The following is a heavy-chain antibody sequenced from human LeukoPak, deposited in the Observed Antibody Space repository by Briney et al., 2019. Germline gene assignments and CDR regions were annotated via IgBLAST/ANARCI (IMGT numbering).Heavy chain of an antibody. Sequence: GGSVRLSCAASGFPFSSRVMSWVRQAPGKGREWIAYINHDGEVIYYPQFVRGRFIISRDNAKNTLFLQMTDLRDEDTAVYYCARDYDWALDFWGQGTRVTVSS. V-gene: IGHV3-48*02. D-gene: IGHD3-9*01. CDR1: GFPFSSRV. CDR3: ARDYDWALDF. J-gene: IGHJ4*02. CDR2: INHDGEVI.